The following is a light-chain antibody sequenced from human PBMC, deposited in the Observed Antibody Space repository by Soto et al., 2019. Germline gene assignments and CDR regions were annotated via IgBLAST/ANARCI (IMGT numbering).Light chain of an antibody. CDR3: QQYGSSPPS. J-gene: IGKJ1*01. Sequence: EIVLTQSPGTLSLSTGERATLSCRASQSVSSSYLAWYQQKPGQAPRLLIYGASSRATGIPDRFSGSGSGTDFTLTISRLEPEDFAVYYCQQYGSSPPSFGQGTKVEFK. CDR2: GAS. CDR1: QSVSSSY. V-gene: IGKV3-20*01.